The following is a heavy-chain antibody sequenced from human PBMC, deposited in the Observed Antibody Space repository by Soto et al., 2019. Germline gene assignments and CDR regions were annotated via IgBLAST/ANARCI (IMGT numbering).Heavy chain of an antibody. CDR1: GFTFSNAW. V-gene: IGHV3-15*01. D-gene: IGHD2-2*01. CDR2: IKSKTDGGTT. J-gene: IGHJ4*02. CDR3: TTDLSSCSSTSCWDY. Sequence: GGSLRLSCAASGFTFSNAWMSWVRQAPGKGLEWVGRIKSKTDGGTTDYAAPVKGRFTISRDDSKNTLYLQMNSLKTEDTAVYYCTTDLSSCSSTSCWDYWGQGTLVTVSS.